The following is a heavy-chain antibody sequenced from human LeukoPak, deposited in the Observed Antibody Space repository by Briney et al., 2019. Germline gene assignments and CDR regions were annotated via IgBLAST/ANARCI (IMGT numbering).Heavy chain of an antibody. V-gene: IGHV3-23*01. CDR1: GFVFRSYA. D-gene: IGHD6-13*01. CDR2: ISSSGGST. J-gene: IGHJ3*02. CDR3: ARHSSSWYFAFDI. Sequence: GGSLRLSCAASGFVFRSYAMSWVRQAPGKGLEWVSGISSSGGSTYHADSVRGRFTISRDNSKNTQYLQMNSLRVEDTAVYYCARHSSSWYFAFDIWGQGTMVTVSS.